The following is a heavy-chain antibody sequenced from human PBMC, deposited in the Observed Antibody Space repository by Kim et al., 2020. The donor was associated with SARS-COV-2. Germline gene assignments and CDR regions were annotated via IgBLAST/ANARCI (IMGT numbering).Heavy chain of an antibody. V-gene: IGHV3-30*18. J-gene: IGHJ4*02. CDR2: ISHDGSKK. D-gene: IGHD6-13*01. Sequence: GGYLRLSCAASGFTFSNNGMHWVRQAPGKGLEWVAVISHDGSKKFYGDSVKGRFTISRDNSKNTLYLQMNSLRAEDTALYYCAKDIRVEAADLHFWGQGTLVTVSS. CDR1: GFTFSNNG. CDR3: AKDIRVEAADLHF.